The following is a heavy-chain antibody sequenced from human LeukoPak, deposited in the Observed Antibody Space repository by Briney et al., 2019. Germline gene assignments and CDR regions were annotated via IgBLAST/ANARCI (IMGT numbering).Heavy chain of an antibody. CDR3: AGEERYYDILTTNYYYGMDV. D-gene: IGHD3-9*01. V-gene: IGHV1-69*13. CDR2: IIPIFGTA. Sequence: SVKVSCTASGGTFSSYAISWVRRAPGQGLEWMGGIIPIFGTANYAQKFQGRVTITADESTSTAYMELSSLRSEDTAVYYCAGEERYYDILTTNYYYGMDVWGQGTTVTVSS. CDR1: GGTFSSYA. J-gene: IGHJ6*02.